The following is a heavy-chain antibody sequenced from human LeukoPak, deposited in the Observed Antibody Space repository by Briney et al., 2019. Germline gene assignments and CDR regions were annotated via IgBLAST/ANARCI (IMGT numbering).Heavy chain of an antibody. J-gene: IGHJ2*01. V-gene: IGHV1-3*01. CDR3: ARSYPPGYFDL. Sequence: GASVKVSCKASGYTFTSYAMHWVRQAPGQRLEWMGWINAGNGNTKYSQKFQGRVTITRDTSASTAYMELSSLRSDDTAVYYCARSYPPGYFDLWGRGTLVTVSS. D-gene: IGHD2-2*01. CDR1: GYTFTSYA. CDR2: INAGNGNT.